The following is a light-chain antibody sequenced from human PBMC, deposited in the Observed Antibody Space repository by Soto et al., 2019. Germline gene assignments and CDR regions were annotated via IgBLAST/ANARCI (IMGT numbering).Light chain of an antibody. J-gene: IGKJ2*01. Sequence: IQLTQSPSSLSASVGDRVTITCRASQGINNFLAWYQQKPGKAPQLLLYAASTLQTGVPSRFSGSGSGTDFTLTISSLQPEDFATYYCQQLTNYRFIFGQGTKLEVK. CDR2: AAS. V-gene: IGKV1-9*01. CDR3: QQLTNYRFI. CDR1: QGINNF.